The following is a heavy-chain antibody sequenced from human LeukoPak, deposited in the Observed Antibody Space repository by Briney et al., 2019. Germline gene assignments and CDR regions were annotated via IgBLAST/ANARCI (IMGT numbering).Heavy chain of an antibody. V-gene: IGHV3-23*01. J-gene: IGHJ3*02. CDR2: ISGSGGST. CDR3: ARGGGYDSLEYDAFDI. CDR1: GFTFSSYG. D-gene: IGHD5-12*01. Sequence: GGSLRLSCAASGFTFSSYGMSWVRQAPGKGLEWVSAISGSGGSTYYADSVKGRFTISRDNAKNSLYLQMNSLRAEDTAVYYCARGGGYDSLEYDAFDIWGQGTMVTVSS.